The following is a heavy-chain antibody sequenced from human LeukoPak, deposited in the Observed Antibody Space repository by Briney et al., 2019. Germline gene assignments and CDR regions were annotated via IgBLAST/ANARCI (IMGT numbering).Heavy chain of an antibody. CDR2: ISGSGGST. J-gene: IGHJ4*02. D-gene: IGHD1-26*01. CDR3: AKEGASTSIDY. V-gene: IGHV3-23*01. Sequence: GGSLRLSCAASGFTVSSNYMSWVRQAPGKGLEWVSAISGSGGSTYYADSVKGRFTISRDNSKNTLYLQMNSLRAEDTAVYYCAKEGASTSIDYWGQGTLVTVSS. CDR1: GFTVSSNY.